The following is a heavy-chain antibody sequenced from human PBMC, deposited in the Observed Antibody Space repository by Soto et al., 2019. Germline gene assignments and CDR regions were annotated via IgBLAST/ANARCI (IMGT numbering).Heavy chain of an antibody. V-gene: IGHV1-2*02. CDR2: INTKTGGT. CDR1: GYSFTDYY. CDR3: ARVGPTGWFEP. J-gene: IGHJ5*02. Sequence: QVHLVQSGAEVKKPGDSVKVSCKASGYSFTDYYMHWVRQAPGQGLEWMGWINTKTGGTNYAQRVQGRVTMTGDTSINTDYMELSRLRSDDTAVYYCARVGPTGWFEPWGQGTVVTVSS.